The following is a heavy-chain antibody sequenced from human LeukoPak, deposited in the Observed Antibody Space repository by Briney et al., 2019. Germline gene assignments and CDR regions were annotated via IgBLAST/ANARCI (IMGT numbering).Heavy chain of an antibody. J-gene: IGHJ4*02. D-gene: IGHD3-10*01. CDR1: GYTFTSYG. CDR2: ISAYNGNT. Sequence: ASVKVSCKASGYTFTSYGISWVRQAPGQGLEWMGWISAYNGNTNYAQKLQGRVTMTTDTSTSTAYMELRSLRSDDTAVYYCARDRLGYYGSGSYSPLDYWGQGTLVTVSS. CDR3: ARDRLGYYGSGSYSPLDY. V-gene: IGHV1-18*01.